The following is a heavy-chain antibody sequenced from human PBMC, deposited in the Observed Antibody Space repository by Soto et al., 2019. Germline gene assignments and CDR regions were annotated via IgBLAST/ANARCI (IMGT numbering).Heavy chain of an antibody. J-gene: IGHJ4*02. CDR2: TDYSGNT. V-gene: IGHV4-59*08. D-gene: IGHD6-19*01. Sequence: SETLSLTCTVSSDSISSYYWIWIRQSPGKGLEWIGYTDYSGNTNYNPSLKSRVTISGDTSRNQFSLRLSSVTAADTAVYYCARAVGDPLYYLDYWGQGTLVTVSS. CDR1: SDSISSYY. CDR3: ARAVGDPLYYLDY.